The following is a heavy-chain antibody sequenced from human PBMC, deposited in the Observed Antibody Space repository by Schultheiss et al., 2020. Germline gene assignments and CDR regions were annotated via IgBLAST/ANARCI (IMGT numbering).Heavy chain of an antibody. CDR1: GFTFRSYG. CDR2: IWYDGSNK. V-gene: IGHV3-33*01. Sequence: GGSLRLSCAASGFTFRSYGMHWVRQAPGKGLEWVAVIWYDGSNKYYADSVKGRFTISRDNSKNTLYLQMNSLRAEDTAVYYCARGGERWLQFLVYYWGQGTLVTVAS. D-gene: IGHD5-24*01. CDR3: ARGGERWLQFLVYY. J-gene: IGHJ4*02.